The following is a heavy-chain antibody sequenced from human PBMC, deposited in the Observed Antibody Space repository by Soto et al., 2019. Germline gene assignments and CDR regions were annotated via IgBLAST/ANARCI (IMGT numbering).Heavy chain of an antibody. CDR3: ARDLWGYCGTDCYPLDV. D-gene: IGHD2-21*02. V-gene: IGHV1-3*01. CDR2: INAGNGNT. CDR1: GYTFTSYA. Sequence: ASVKVSCKASGYTFTSYAMHWVRQAPGQRLEWMGWINAGNGNTKYSQKFQGRVTITRDTSASTAYMELTAADTAVYYCARDLWGYCGTDCYPLDVWGQGTTVTVSS. J-gene: IGHJ6*02.